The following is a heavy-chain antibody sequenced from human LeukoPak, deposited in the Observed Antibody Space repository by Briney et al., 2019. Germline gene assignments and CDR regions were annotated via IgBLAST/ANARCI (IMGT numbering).Heavy chain of an antibody. V-gene: IGHV1-46*01. CDR3: ARDNSVGDNAWWFDP. CDR1: GYTFTSYY. J-gene: IGHJ5*02. CDR2: INPTGGST. Sequence: GASVKLSCKSSGYTFTSYYMHWVRHAPGQGLEWMGLINPTGGSTGYAQKFQGRVTMTRDMSTSTDYMELSSLRSEDTAIYYCARDNSVGDNAWWFDPWGQGTLVTVSS. D-gene: IGHD1-26*01.